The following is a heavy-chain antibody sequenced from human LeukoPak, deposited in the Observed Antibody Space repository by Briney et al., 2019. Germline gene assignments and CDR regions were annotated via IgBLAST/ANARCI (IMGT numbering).Heavy chain of an antibody. CDR3: AKPNIAAFVRGAFDI. J-gene: IGHJ3*02. D-gene: IGHD6-13*01. CDR1: GFTFSSYA. V-gene: IGHV3-23*01. Sequence: GGSLRLSCAASGFTFSSYAMSWVRQAPGKGPEWVSTIINSDGSTYYADSVKGRFTISRDNSKNTLSLQMNRLRTEDTAVYYCAKPNIAAFVRGAFDIWGQGTMVTVSS. CDR2: IINSDGST.